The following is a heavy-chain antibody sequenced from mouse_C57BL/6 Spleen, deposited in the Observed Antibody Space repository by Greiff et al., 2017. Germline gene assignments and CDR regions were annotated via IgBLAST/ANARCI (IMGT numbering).Heavy chain of an antibody. CDR1: GYTFTSYW. V-gene: IGHV1-53*01. Sequence: QVQLQQPGTELVKPGASVKLSCKASGYTFTSYWMHWVKQRPGQGLEWIGNINPNNGGTNYNEKFKSKATLTVDKSSSSAYMQLSSLTSEDSAVYYCARPRTGNYAMDYWGQGTSVTVSS. J-gene: IGHJ4*01. D-gene: IGHD4-1*01. CDR3: ARPRTGNYAMDY. CDR2: INPNNGGT.